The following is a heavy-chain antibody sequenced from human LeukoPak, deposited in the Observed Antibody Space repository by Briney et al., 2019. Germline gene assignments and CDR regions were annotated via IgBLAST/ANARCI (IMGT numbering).Heavy chain of an antibody. CDR3: AKGGGLGHYYYYMNV. J-gene: IGHJ6*03. V-gene: IGHV4-4*07. CDR1: GGSINSYY. Sequence: SETLSLTCTVSGGSINSYYWSWIRQPAGKGLEWIGRIYTTGSTNYNPSLKSRVTMSVDTSKNQFSLKLSSVTAADTAVYYCAKGGGLGHYYYYMNVWGKGTTVTISS. D-gene: IGHD3/OR15-3a*01. CDR2: IYTTGST.